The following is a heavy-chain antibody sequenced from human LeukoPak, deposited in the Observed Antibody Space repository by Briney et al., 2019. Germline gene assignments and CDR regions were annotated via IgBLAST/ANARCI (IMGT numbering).Heavy chain of an antibody. D-gene: IGHD6-6*01. J-gene: IGHJ4*02. Sequence: GASVKVSCKASGYTFTSYGISWVRQAPGQGLEWMGGIIPIFGTANYAQKFQGRVTITADKSTSTAYMELSSLRSEDTAVYYCARGARYSSSLPFDYWGQGTLVTVSS. CDR1: GYTFTSYG. V-gene: IGHV1-69*06. CDR3: ARGARYSSSLPFDY. CDR2: IIPIFGTA.